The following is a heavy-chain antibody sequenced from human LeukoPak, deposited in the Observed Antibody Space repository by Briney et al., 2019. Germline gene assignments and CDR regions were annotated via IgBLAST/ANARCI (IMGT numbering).Heavy chain of an antibody. J-gene: IGHJ6*03. V-gene: IGHV4-39*07. CDR2: VYYSGST. Sequence: SETLSLTCTVSGGSISSSSYYWGWIRQPPGKGLEWIGSVYYSGSTYYNPSLKSRVTISVDTSKNQFSLKLSSVTAADTAVYYCASPGYSSSSYYYYYYMDVWGKGTTVTVSS. CDR1: GGSISSSSYY. D-gene: IGHD6-13*01. CDR3: ASPGYSSSSYYYYYYMDV.